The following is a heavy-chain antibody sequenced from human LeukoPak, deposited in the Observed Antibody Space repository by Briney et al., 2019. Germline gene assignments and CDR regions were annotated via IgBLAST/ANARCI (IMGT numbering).Heavy chain of an antibody. J-gene: IGHJ4*02. D-gene: IGHD2-15*01. Sequence: GGSLRLSCAASGFTFSSYSMNWVRQAPGKGLEWVSSISSSSSYIYYADSVKGRFTISRDNAKNSLYLQMNSLRAEDTAVFYCARDSYYCSGGSCYSVSDYWGQGTLVTVSS. CDR1: GFTFSSYS. CDR2: ISSSSSYI. V-gene: IGHV3-21*01. CDR3: ARDSYYCSGGSCYSVSDY.